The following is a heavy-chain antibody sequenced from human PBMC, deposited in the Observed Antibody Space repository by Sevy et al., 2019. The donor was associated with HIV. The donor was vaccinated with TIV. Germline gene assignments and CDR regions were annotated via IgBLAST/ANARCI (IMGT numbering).Heavy chain of an antibody. CDR2: ISSSSSTI. D-gene: IGHD3-10*01. J-gene: IGHJ4*02. V-gene: IGHV3-48*02. CDR1: GFTFSSYS. Sequence: GGSLRLSCAASGFTFSSYSMNWVRQAPGKGLEWVSYISSSSSTIYYADSVKGRFTISRDNAKNSLYLQMNSLRDEDTAVYYCARLLRNYGTGSYSTWGQGTLVTVSS. CDR3: ARLLRNYGTGSYST.